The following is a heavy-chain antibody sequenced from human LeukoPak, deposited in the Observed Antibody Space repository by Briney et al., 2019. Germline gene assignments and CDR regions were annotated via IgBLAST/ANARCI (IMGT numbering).Heavy chain of an antibody. CDR1: GFTFSSYS. CDR2: ISSSSSYI. V-gene: IGHV3-21*01. J-gene: IGHJ4*02. D-gene: IGHD6-6*01. CDR3: ARDFGPYSSSSPYFDY. Sequence: GGSQRLSCAVSGFTFSSYSMNRVRQAPGKGLEWVSSISSSSSYIYYADSVKGRFTISRDNAKNSLYLQMNSLRAEDTAVYYCARDFGPYSSSSPYFDYWGQGTLVTVSS.